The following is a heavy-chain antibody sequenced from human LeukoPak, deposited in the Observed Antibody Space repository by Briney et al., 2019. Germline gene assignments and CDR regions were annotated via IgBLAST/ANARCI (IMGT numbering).Heavy chain of an antibody. D-gene: IGHD1-1*01. CDR2: TYYRSKWYN. CDR3: ARAVAGTEGWFNS. J-gene: IGHJ5*01. CDR1: GDSVSSDSDA. V-gene: IGHV6-1*01. Sequence: SQTLSLTCAISGDSVSSDSDAWNWIRQSPSRGLEWLGRTYYRSKWYNDYSAFVKSRIIINPDTSKNQFSLQLNFVTPEDTAVYYCARAVAGTEGWFNSWGQGTLVTVSS.